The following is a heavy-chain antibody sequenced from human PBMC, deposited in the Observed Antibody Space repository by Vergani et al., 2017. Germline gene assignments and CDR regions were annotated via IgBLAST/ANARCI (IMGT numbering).Heavy chain of an antibody. CDR3: VKDAGDSYAFAVWYFDL. CDR1: GFTFDDYA. V-gene: IGHV3-9*01. J-gene: IGHJ2*01. Sequence: EVQLVESGGGLVQPGRSLRLSCAASGFTFDDYAIHWVRQAPGKGLKWVSVIRWDSCSINYADFVKGRFTMSRDKDKNSLYLQMNSLRAEDAALYYCVKDAGDSYAFAVWYFDLWGRGTLVTVSS. CDR2: IRWDSCSI. D-gene: IGHD7-27*01.